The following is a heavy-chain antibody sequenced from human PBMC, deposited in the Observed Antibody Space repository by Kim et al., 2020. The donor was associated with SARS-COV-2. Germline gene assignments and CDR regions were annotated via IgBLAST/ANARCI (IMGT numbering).Heavy chain of an antibody. D-gene: IGHD3-10*01. CDR1: GYTFTSYA. CDR3: TTGPYYYGSGSYYPPFDY. Sequence: ASVKVSCKASGYTFTSYAMHWVRQAPGQRLEWMGWINAGNGNTKYSQKFQGRVTITRDTSASTAYMELSSLRSEDTAVYYCTTGPYYYGSGSYYPPFDYWGQGTLVTVSS. V-gene: IGHV1-3*01. J-gene: IGHJ4*02. CDR2: INAGNGNT.